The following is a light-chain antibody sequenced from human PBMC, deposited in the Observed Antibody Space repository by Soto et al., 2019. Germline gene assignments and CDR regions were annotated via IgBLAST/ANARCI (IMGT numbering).Light chain of an antibody. CDR2: DAS. J-gene: IGKJ2*01. CDR3: QQYGSSPPYT. Sequence: EIVLTQSPATLSLSPGERATLSCRASQSVSSYLAWYQQKPGQAPRLLIYDASNRATGIPARFSGSGSGTDFTLTISSLEPEDFAVYYCQQYGSSPPYTFGQGTKTGDQT. CDR1: QSVSSY. V-gene: IGKV3-11*01.